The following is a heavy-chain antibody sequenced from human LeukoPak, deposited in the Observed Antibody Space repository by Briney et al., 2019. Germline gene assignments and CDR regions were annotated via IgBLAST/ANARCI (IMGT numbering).Heavy chain of an antibody. J-gene: IGHJ4*02. CDR1: GFTFSKHG. CDR3: ARDLAWGAFDY. V-gene: IGHV3-23*01. D-gene: IGHD7-27*01. Sequence: GGSLRLSCGASGFTFSKHGMNWVRQAPGKGLEWLSGVSPPGGGTYYADSVKGRFTISRDDSKNTLSLQMNSLRVEDTAVYYCARDLAWGAFDYWGQGTLVSVSS. CDR2: VSPPGGGT.